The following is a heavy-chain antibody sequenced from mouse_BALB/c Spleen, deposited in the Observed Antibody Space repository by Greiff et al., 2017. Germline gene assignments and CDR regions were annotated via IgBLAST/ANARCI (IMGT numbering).Heavy chain of an antibody. D-gene: IGHD1-1*02. CDR3: ARYGGNNVAWFAD. Sequence: VQLQQPGAELVKPGASVKLSCKASGYTFTSYWMHWVKQRPGQGLEWIGEINPSNGRTNYNEKFKSKATLTVDKSSSTAYMQLSSLTSEDSAVYYCARYGGNNVAWFADWGQGTLVTVSA. CDR1: GYTFTSYW. CDR2: INPSNGRT. J-gene: IGHJ3*01. V-gene: IGHV1S81*02.